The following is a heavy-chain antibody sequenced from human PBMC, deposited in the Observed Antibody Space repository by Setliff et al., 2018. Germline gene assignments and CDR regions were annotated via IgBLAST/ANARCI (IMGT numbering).Heavy chain of an antibody. D-gene: IGHD6-13*01. CDR3: ASAAAADAFGI. Sequence: ASVKVSCKTSGYTFTNFGINWVRQAPGQGLEWMGWISCYDGNTRYARKIQGRATMTTDTSATTAYMELSSLRSEDTAVYFCASAAAADAFGIWGLGTLVTVSS. CDR2: ISCYDGNT. J-gene: IGHJ3*02. V-gene: IGHV1-18*01. CDR1: GYTFTNFG.